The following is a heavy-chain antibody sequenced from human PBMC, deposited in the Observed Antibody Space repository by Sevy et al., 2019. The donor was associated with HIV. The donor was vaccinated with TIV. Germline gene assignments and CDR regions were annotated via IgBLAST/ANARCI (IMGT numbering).Heavy chain of an antibody. D-gene: IGHD3-22*01. V-gene: IGHV4-34*01. CDR2: INHTGST. Sequence: GSLRLSCAASGFTFSSYGMHWVRQAPGKGLEWIGEINHTGSTNYNPSLKSRVTISVDTSKNQFSLKLTSVTAADTAIYYCARWRGTRVTMIVVVTTGYFDHWGQGTLVTVSS. CDR1: GFTFSSYG. CDR3: ARWRGTRVTMIVVVTTGYFDH. J-gene: IGHJ4*02.